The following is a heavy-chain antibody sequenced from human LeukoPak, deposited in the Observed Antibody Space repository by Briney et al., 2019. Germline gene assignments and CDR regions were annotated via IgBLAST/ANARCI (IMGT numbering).Heavy chain of an antibody. CDR1: GYSFPTHW. Sequence: GEPLKISCKGSGYSFPTHWIGWVRQMPGKGLESMGIIYPGDSDTRYSPSFQGQVTISADKSMRTTYLQWSSLKASDTAMYYCARRDFGGNSHFDYWGQGTLVTVSS. CDR3: ARRDFGGNSHFDY. CDR2: IYPGDSDT. V-gene: IGHV5-51*01. J-gene: IGHJ4*02. D-gene: IGHD4-23*01.